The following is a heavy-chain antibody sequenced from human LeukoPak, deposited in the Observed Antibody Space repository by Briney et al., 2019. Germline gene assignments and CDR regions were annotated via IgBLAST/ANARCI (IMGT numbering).Heavy chain of an antibody. CDR2: ISGSGGSP. Sequence: PGGSLRLSCAASGFTFSSSAMSWVRQAPGKGLEWVSSISGSGGSPYYADSVKGRFTISRDNSKNTLYLQMNSLRAEDTAVFYCAKDRDDYVWGSYLGAFDIWGQGTMVTVSS. CDR3: AKDRDDYVWGSYLGAFDI. CDR1: GFTFSSSA. J-gene: IGHJ3*02. V-gene: IGHV3-23*01. D-gene: IGHD3-16*01.